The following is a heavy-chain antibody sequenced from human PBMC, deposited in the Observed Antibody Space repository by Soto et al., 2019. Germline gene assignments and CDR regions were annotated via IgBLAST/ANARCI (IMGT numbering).Heavy chain of an antibody. V-gene: IGHV1-69*01. J-gene: IGHJ6*02. CDR1: GGTFSSYA. CDR2: IIPIFGTA. Sequence: VQLVQSGAEVKKPGSSVKVSCKASGGTFSSYAISWVRQAPGQGLEWMGGIIPIFGTANYAQKFQGRVTITADESTSTAYMELSSLRSEDTAVYYCARGRMDSSSWYGPRYGMDVWGQGTTVTVSS. CDR3: ARGRMDSSSWYGPRYGMDV. D-gene: IGHD6-13*01.